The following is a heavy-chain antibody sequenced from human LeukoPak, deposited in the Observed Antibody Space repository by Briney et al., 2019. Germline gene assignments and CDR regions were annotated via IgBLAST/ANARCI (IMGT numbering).Heavy chain of an antibody. CDR3: ARDRPGQSYYYDSSGYYGTNVFDY. Sequence: LTGGSLRLSCAASGFTFSDYSMNWVRQAPGKGLEWVSYISSSGSTIYYADSVKGRFTISRDNAKNSLYLQMNSLRAEDTAVYYCARDRPGQSYYYDSSGYYGTNVFDYWGQGTLVTVSS. D-gene: IGHD3-22*01. J-gene: IGHJ4*02. CDR2: ISSSGSTI. CDR1: GFTFSDYS. V-gene: IGHV3-48*04.